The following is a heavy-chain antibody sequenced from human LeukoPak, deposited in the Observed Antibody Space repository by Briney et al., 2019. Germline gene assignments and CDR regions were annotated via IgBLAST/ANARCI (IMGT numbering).Heavy chain of an antibody. CDR2: IYFTGST. V-gene: IGHV4-59*11. CDR3: ARDTRDAFDI. Sequence: SETLSLTCTVSGVSISRHYWSWIREPPGKGLEWIGYIYFTGSTNYSPSLKSRVTMSADTSTNQFSLKLTSVTAADTALYYCARDTRDAFDIWGQGTMVTVSS. J-gene: IGHJ3*02. CDR1: GVSISRHY.